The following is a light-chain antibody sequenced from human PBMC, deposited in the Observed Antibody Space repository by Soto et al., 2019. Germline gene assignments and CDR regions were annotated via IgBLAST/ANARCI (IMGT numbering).Light chain of an antibody. Sequence: DIQMTQSPSTLSASVGDRVTITCRASQSISSWLAWYQQKPGKAPKLLIDDASSLESGVPSRFSGSASGTEFTLTISSLQPDDFATDYCQQYRTFGQGTKLEIK. V-gene: IGKV1-5*01. J-gene: IGKJ2*01. CDR1: QSISSW. CDR2: DAS. CDR3: QQYRT.